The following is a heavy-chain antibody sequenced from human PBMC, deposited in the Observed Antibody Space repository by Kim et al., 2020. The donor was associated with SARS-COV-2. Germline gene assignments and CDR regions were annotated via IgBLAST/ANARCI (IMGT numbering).Heavy chain of an antibody. J-gene: IGHJ4*02. D-gene: IGHD6-19*01. CDR3: ARAPQTLYNNGLSLIDY. CDR2: ISYDGGNK. Sequence: GGSLRLSCAASGFTFSTYAMHWVRQAPGKGLEWVAVISYDGGNKLYADSVKGRFTISRDNSMNTLYLQMISLRAEDTAVYYCARAPQTLYNNGLSLIDYWGQGTLVTVSS. CDR1: GFTFSTYA. V-gene: IGHV3-30*04.